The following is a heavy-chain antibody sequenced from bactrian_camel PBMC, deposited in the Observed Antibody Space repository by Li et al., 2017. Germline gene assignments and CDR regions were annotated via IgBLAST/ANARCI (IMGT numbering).Heavy chain of an antibody. CDR1: GFTFSEYS. V-gene: IGHV3S40*01. CDR3: AATRIRQSIMLTTDWVLSALNYDY. J-gene: IGHJ4*01. CDR2: IKPRGDES. D-gene: IGHD5*01. Sequence: VQLVESGGGLVQPGGSLRLSCAASGFTFSEYSFTWVRQAPGKGLEWVSFIKPRGDESSYADAVKGRFTISRDNAKNIVYLQLNSLKPDDTAMYYCAATRIRQSIMLTTDWVLSALNYDYWGQGTQVTVS.